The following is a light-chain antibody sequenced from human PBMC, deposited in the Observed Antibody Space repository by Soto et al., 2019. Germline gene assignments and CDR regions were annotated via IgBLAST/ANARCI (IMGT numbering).Light chain of an antibody. V-gene: IGLV2-23*02. J-gene: IGLJ1*01. CDR3: CSYAPSSTYV. CDR1: SSDVGSYNL. Sequence: QSALTQPASVSGSPGQPITISCTGTSSDVGSYNLVSWYQQHPGKAPKLMIYEVTQRPSGVANRFSGSKSGNTASLTISGLQAEDEADYYCCSYAPSSTYVFGPGTKLTVL. CDR2: EVT.